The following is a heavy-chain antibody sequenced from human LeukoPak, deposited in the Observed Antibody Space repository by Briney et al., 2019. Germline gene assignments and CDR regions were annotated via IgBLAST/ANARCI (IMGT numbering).Heavy chain of an antibody. J-gene: IGHJ5*02. CDR2: IYYSGST. CDR1: GGSISSYY. V-gene: IGHV4-59*01. Sequence: SETLSLTCTVSGGSISSYYWSWIRQPPGKGLEWIGYIYYSGSTNYNPSLKSRVTISVDTSKNQFSLKLSSVTAADTAVYYCARSIPRNWFDPRGQGTLVTVSS. CDR3: ARSIPRNWFDP.